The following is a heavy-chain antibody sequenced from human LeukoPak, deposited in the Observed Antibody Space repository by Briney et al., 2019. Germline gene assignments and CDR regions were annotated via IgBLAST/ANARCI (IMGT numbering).Heavy chain of an antibody. J-gene: IGHJ4*02. D-gene: IGHD6-19*01. Sequence: ASVKVSCKASGYTFSAYYIHWVRQAPGQGLEWMAWINPSNGDTNYAQKFQGRVTMTRDTSISTAYMDLTRLISDDTAVYYCARVGSSGWYVHPTLDYWGQGTLVTVSS. CDR1: GYTFSAYY. CDR3: ARVGSSGWYVHPTLDY. V-gene: IGHV1-2*02. CDR2: INPSNGDT.